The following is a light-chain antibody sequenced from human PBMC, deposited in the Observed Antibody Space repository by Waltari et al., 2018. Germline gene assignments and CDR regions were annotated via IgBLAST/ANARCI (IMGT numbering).Light chain of an antibody. CDR3: QQYGSSILYT. Sequence: VLTQSPGTLSLSPGERVTLSCRASQSLTKSYLAWYQQKPGQAPRLLIYGASSRAAGIPDRCSGSGSGTDFTLTISRLEPEDFAVYYCQQYGSSILYTFGQGTKLEIK. J-gene: IGKJ2*01. CDR1: QSLTKSY. V-gene: IGKV3-20*01. CDR2: GAS.